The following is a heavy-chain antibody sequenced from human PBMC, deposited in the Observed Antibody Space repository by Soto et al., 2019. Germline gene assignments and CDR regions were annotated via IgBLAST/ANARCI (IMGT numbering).Heavy chain of an antibody. D-gene: IGHD5-12*01. V-gene: IGHV1-69*08. Sequence: QVQLVQSGAEVKKPGSSVKVSCKASGGAFTNDIITWVRQAPGQGLEWMGRIIPLLDITNYAQKFQGRVTITADKSTSISYMERNSLISEDTAVYYCARDSPIGSTFSGYDAIDYWGQGTLVTVSS. CDR1: GGAFTNDI. CDR2: IIPLLDIT. J-gene: IGHJ4*02. CDR3: ARDSPIGSTFSGYDAIDY.